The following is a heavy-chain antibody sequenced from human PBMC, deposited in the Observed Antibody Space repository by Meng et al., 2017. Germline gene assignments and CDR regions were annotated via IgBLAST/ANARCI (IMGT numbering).Heavy chain of an antibody. CDR1: GGSTSSNY. V-gene: IGHV4-59*01. CDR3: AMGGIVDYYFDY. Sequence: SETLSLTCTVSGGSTSSNYWNWIRQPPGKGLEWIGYIYHSGSTSYNPSLKSRVTISVDTSKNQFSLKLSSVTAADTAVYYCAMGGIVDYYFDYWGQGTLVTVSS. CDR2: IYHSGST. D-gene: IGHD1-26*01. J-gene: IGHJ4*02.